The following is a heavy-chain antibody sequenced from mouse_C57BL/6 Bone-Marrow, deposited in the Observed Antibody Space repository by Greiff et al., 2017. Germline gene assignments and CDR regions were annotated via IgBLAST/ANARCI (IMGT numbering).Heavy chain of an antibody. V-gene: IGHV1-69*01. Sequence: VKLQQPGAELVMPGASVKLSCKASGYTFTSYWMHWVKQRPGQGLEWIGEIDPSDSYTNYNQKFKGKSTLTVDKSSSTAYMQLSSLTSEDSAVYYCAIEYYSTGHDWGQATTLTASS. D-gene: IGHD2-5*01. CDR3: AIEYYSTGHD. CDR2: IDPSDSYT. J-gene: IGHJ2*01. CDR1: GYTFTSYW.